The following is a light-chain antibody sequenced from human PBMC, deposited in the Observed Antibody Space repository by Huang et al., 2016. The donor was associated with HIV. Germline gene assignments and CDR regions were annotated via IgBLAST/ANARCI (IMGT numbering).Light chain of an antibody. CDR3: QQYNNWLGT. CDR2: DAS. Sequence: EIVMTQSPATLSVSPGERATLSCRASQSVSDNLAWYQQKPGQAPRLLSYDASTRATGVPARFSGSGAGTEFTLTISSLQSEDLSLYYCQQYNNWLGTFGQGTKVEIK. V-gene: IGKV3-15*01. J-gene: IGKJ1*01. CDR1: QSVSDN.